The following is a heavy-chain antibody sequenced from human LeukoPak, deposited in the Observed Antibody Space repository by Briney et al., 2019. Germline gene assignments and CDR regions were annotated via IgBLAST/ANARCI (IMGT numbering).Heavy chain of an antibody. D-gene: IGHD5-12*01. CDR3: VKDYLGARGYSAYHYYYYYSMDV. CDR1: GFTFSSYA. Sequence: GRSLRLSCAASGFTFSSYAMHWVRQAPGKGLEWVAVISYDGSNKYYADSVKGRFTISRDNSKNTLYLQMNSLRSEDTASYFCVKDYLGARGYSAYHYYYYYSMDVWGKGTTVTVSS. CDR2: ISYDGSNK. V-gene: IGHV3-30-3*01. J-gene: IGHJ6*03.